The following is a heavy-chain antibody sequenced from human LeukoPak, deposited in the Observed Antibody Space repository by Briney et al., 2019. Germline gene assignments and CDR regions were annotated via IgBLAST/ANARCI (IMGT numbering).Heavy chain of an antibody. J-gene: IGHJ4*02. V-gene: IGHV5-51*01. CDR1: GYSFTSYW. Sequence: GESLKISCKGSGYSFTSYWIVRVRQMPGRGLEGMGIIFPGDSDTRYSPSSPGQVTISAYTSISTRYLQWSSLKASHTAMYYCARQHCRSTSCYWEIDYWGQGTLVTVSS. CDR3: ARQHCRSTSCYWEIDY. CDR2: IFPGDSDT. D-gene: IGHD2-2*01.